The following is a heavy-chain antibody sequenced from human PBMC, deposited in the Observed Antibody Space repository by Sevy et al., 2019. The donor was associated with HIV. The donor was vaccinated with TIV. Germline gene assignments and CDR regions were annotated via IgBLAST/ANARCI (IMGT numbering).Heavy chain of an antibody. CDR2: ISDGGAVI. D-gene: IGHD3-3*01. Sequence: GGSLRLSCAASGVNFSSHKMNWIRQAPGKRLEWVAYISDGGAVIHYADSVKGRFTISRDNSKNSLYLQMNSLRADDTAVYYCAKEGAFWSGYYVDYWGQGILVTVSS. J-gene: IGHJ4*02. CDR1: GVNFSSHK. V-gene: IGHV3-48*03. CDR3: AKEGAFWSGYYVDY.